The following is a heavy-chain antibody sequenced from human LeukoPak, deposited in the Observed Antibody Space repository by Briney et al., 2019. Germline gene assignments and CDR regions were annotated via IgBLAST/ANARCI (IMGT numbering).Heavy chain of an antibody. CDR3: AKGWIWSGLDY. CDR1: GFTFSSYG. Sequence: GGSLRLSCAASGFTFSSYGMHWVRQAPGKGLEWVAVIWYDGSNKYYADSVKGRFTISRDNSKNTLYLQMNSLRAEDTAVYYCAKGWIWSGLDYWGQGTLVTVSS. V-gene: IGHV3-33*06. D-gene: IGHD3-3*01. J-gene: IGHJ4*02. CDR2: IWYDGSNK.